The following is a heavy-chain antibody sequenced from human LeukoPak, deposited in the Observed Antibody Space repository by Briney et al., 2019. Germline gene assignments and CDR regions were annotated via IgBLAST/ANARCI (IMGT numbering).Heavy chain of an antibody. CDR2: INPNSGGT. CDR3: ARYRPDTADDY. V-gene: IGHV1-2*02. Sequence: HWVRQAPGQGLEWMGWINPNSGGTNYAQKFQGRVTMTRDTSISTAYMELSSLRSDDTAVYYCARYRPDTADDYWGQGTLVTVSS. D-gene: IGHD5-18*01. J-gene: IGHJ4*02.